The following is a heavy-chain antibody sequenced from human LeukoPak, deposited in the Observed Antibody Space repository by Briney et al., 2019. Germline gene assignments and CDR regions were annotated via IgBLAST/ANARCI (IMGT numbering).Heavy chain of an antibody. CDR2: IYYSGST. CDR1: GGSISSGGYY. V-gene: IGHV4-31*03. J-gene: IGHJ3*02. CDR3: ARAGSSYDAFDI. Sequence: SPSETLSLTCTVSGGSISSGGYYWSWIRQHPGKGLEWIGYIYYSGSTYYNPSLKSRVTISVDTSKNQFSLKLSSVTAADTAVYYCARAGSSYDAFDIWGQGTMVTVSS. D-gene: IGHD3-10*01.